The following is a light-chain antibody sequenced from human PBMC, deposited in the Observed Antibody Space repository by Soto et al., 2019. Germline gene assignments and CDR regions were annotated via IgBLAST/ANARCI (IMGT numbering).Light chain of an antibody. CDR1: QSISSK. CDR2: GAS. CDR3: QQYDKWPPT. J-gene: IGKJ4*01. Sequence: EIKMAQSPDTLSVSPGERATLSCRASQSISSKLAWYQQRPGQAPRLLIYGASTRATGVPVRFRGGGSGTEFTLTISGLQSEDFAVYCCQQYDKWPPTFGGGTKVDNK. V-gene: IGKV3-15*01.